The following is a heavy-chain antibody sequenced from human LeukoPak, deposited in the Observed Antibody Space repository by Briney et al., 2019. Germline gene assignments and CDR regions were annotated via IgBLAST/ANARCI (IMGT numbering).Heavy chain of an antibody. CDR3: ARDGPVVPAAMGRNYYYGMDV. V-gene: IGHV1-46*01. CDR2: INLSGGST. Sequence: ASVKVSCKASGYTFTSYYMHWVRQAPGQGLEWVGIINLSGGSTSYAQKFQGRVTMTRDTSTSTVYMELSSLRSEDTAVYYCARDGPVVPAAMGRNYYYGMDVWGQGTTVTVSS. J-gene: IGHJ6*02. CDR1: GYTFTSYY. D-gene: IGHD2-2*01.